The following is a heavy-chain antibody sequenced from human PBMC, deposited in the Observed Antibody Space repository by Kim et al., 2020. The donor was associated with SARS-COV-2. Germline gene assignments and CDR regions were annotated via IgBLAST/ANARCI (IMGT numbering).Heavy chain of an antibody. J-gene: IGHJ5*02. CDR2: INTNTGNP. Sequence: ASVKVSCKASGYTFTSYPMNWVRQAPGQGLEWMGWINTNTGNPTYAQGFIGRFVFSLDTSVSTAYLQISSLKADDTAVYFCARGYGSGRPIFGLWGQGTLVTVSS. CDR3: ARGYGSGRPIFGL. D-gene: IGHD3-10*01. CDR1: GYTFTSYP. V-gene: IGHV7-4-1*02.